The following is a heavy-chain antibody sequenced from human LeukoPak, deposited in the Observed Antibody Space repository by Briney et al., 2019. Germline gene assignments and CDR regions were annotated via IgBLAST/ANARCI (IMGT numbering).Heavy chain of an antibody. CDR2: ISAYNGNT. Sequence: ASVKVSCKASGYTFTSYGISWVRQAPGQGLEWMGWISAYNGNTNYAQKLQGRVTMTTDTSTSTAYMELRSLRSDDTAVYYCAADLPYSNYGPLDYWGQGTLVTVSS. CDR1: GYTFTSYG. CDR3: AADLPYSNYGPLDY. V-gene: IGHV1-18*01. D-gene: IGHD4-11*01. J-gene: IGHJ4*02.